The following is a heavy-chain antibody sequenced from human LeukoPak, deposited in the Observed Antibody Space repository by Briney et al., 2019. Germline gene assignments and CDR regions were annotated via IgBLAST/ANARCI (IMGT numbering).Heavy chain of an antibody. Sequence: ASVKVSCKASGYTFTSYGISWVRQAPGQGLEWMGWISAYYGNTNYAQRLQGRVTMTTDTSTSTAYMELRSLRSDDTAVYYCARRLNVVVPAAMSALDYWGQGTLVTVSS. CDR3: ARRLNVVVPAAMSALDY. V-gene: IGHV1-18*01. D-gene: IGHD2-2*01. CDR2: ISAYYGNT. CDR1: GYTFTSYG. J-gene: IGHJ4*02.